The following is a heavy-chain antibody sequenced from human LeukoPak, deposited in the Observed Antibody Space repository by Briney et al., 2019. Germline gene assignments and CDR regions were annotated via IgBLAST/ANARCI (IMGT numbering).Heavy chain of an antibody. D-gene: IGHD5/OR15-5a*01. Sequence: SETLSLTCTVSGGSISTYYWSWIRQPPGKGLEWIGYTSYSGSANSNPSLNSRVTMSVDTSKNQFSLKLTSVTAADTAVYFCARGTLRLFDYWGQGTLVTVSS. V-gene: IGHV4-59*12. CDR3: ARGTLRLFDY. CDR1: GGSISTYY. J-gene: IGHJ4*02. CDR2: TSYSGSA.